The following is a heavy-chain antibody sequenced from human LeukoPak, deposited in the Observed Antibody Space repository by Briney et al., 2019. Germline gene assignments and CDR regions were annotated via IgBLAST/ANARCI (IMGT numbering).Heavy chain of an antibody. Sequence: GRSLRLSCAASGFTFSSYGMHWVRQAPGKGLEWAAVISYDGSNKYYADSVKGRFTISRDNSRNTLYLQMNSLRAEDTAVYYCAKVSPYSSGSYYFDYWGQGTLVTVSS. D-gene: IGHD6-19*01. CDR2: ISYDGSNK. J-gene: IGHJ4*02. CDR3: AKVSPYSSGSYYFDY. CDR1: GFTFSSYG. V-gene: IGHV3-30*18.